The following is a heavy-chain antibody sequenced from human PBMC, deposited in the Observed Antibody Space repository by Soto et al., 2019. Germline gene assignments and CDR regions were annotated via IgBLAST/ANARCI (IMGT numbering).Heavy chain of an antibody. Sequence: QITLKESGPTLVKPTQTLTLTCTFSGFSLSSSGVSVGWIRQPPGKALEWLALIYLSDDKRYSPSLQSRLTITKDTAKNQVVLIMTNMDPVDTATYYWANMVYASGRDWFDPWGQGTLVTVSS. V-gene: IGHV2-5*01. D-gene: IGHD3-10*01. CDR3: ANMVYASGRDWFDP. CDR2: IYLSDDK. CDR1: GFSLSSSGVS. J-gene: IGHJ5*02.